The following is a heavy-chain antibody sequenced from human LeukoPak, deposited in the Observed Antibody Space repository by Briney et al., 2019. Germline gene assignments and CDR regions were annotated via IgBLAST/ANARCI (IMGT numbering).Heavy chain of an antibody. D-gene: IGHD3-10*01. CDR3: ARDSNMVRRVDDAFDI. Sequence: GASVKVSCKASGYTFTSYAMHWVRQAPGQRLEWMGWINAGNGNTKYSQKFQGRVTITRDTSASTAYMELSSLRSEDTAVYYCARDSNMVRRVDDAFDIWGQGTMVTVSS. J-gene: IGHJ3*02. CDR1: GYTFTSYA. V-gene: IGHV1-3*01. CDR2: INAGNGNT.